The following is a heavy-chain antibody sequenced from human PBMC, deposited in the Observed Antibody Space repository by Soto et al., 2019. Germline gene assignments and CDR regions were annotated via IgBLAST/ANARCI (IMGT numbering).Heavy chain of an antibody. J-gene: IGHJ4*02. CDR3: AREGHYDFWSGYRYYFDY. Sequence: EVQLVESGGGLVQPGGSPRLSCAVSGFTFSTYSMNWVRQAPGKGLEWVSYISSRSDTIYYADSVKGRFTISRDNAKDSLYLHMNSLRDEDTAVYYCAREGHYDFWSGYRYYFDYWGQGTLVTVSS. CDR1: GFTFSTYS. V-gene: IGHV3-48*02. CDR2: ISSRSDTI. D-gene: IGHD3-3*01.